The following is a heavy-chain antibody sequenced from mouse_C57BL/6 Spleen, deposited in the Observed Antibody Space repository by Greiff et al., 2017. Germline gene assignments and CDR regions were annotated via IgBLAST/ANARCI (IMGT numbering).Heavy chain of an antibody. D-gene: IGHD2-3*01. CDR3: ARVSSLYDGSFDY. CDR1: GYAFSSSW. J-gene: IGHJ2*01. CDR2: IYPGDGDT. Sequence: QVQLQQSGPELVKPGASVKISCKASGYAFSSSWMNWVKQRPGKGLEWIGRIYPGDGDTNYNGKFKGKATLTADKSSSTAYMQLSSLTSEDSAVYFCARVSSLYDGSFDYWGQGTTLTVSS. V-gene: IGHV1-82*01.